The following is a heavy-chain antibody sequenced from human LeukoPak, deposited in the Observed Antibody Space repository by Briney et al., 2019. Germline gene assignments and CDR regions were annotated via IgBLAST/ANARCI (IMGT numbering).Heavy chain of an antibody. CDR3: ARSYYYGSGPYYYGMDV. J-gene: IGHJ6*04. Sequence: SETLSLTCAVYGGSFSGYYWSWIRQPPGKGLEWIGEINHSGSTNYNPSLKSRVTISVDTSKNQFSLKLSSVTAADMAVYYCARSYYYGSGPYYYGMDVWGKGTTVTVSS. D-gene: IGHD3-10*01. CDR1: GGSFSGYY. V-gene: IGHV4-34*01. CDR2: INHSGST.